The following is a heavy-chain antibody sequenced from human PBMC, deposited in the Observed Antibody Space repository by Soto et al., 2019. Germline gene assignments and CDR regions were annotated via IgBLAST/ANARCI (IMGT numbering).Heavy chain of an antibody. J-gene: IGHJ4*02. V-gene: IGHV4-39*01. CDR3: ARHPVVVVAATLGPGYFDF. D-gene: IGHD2-15*01. CDR1: GGSISSSSYY. Sequence: ASETLSLTCTVSGGSISSSSYYWGWVRQPPGKGLEWIGSIYYSGSTYYNPSLKSRVTISVDTSKNQFSLKLSSVTAADTAVYYCARHPVVVVAATLGPGYFDFWGQGTLVTVSS. CDR2: IYYSGST.